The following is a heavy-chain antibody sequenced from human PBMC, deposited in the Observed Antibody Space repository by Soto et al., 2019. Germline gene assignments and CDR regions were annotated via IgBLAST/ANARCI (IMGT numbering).Heavy chain of an antibody. D-gene: IGHD3-22*01. V-gene: IGHV3-30-3*01. Sequence: TGGSLRLSCAASGFTFSSYAMHWVRQAPGKGLEWVAVISYDGSNKYYADSVKGRFTISRDNSKNTLYLQMNSLRAEDTAVYYCARDGRRYYYDSSGAPDAFDIWGQGTMVTVSS. J-gene: IGHJ3*02. CDR3: ARDGRRYYYDSSGAPDAFDI. CDR2: ISYDGSNK. CDR1: GFTFSSYA.